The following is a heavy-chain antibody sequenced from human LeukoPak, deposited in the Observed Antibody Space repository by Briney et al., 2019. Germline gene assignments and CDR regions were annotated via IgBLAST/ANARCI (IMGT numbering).Heavy chain of an antibody. CDR1: GGTFSSYA. CDR2: IIPIFGTA. CDR3: ARAELGYDSSGYDY. Sequence: SVKVSCKASGGTFSSYAISWVRQAPGQGLEWMGRIIPIFGTADYTQKFQGRVTITTDESTSTAYMELSSLRSEDTAVYYCARAELGYDSSGYDYWGQGTLVTVSS. D-gene: IGHD3-22*01. V-gene: IGHV1-69*05. J-gene: IGHJ4*02.